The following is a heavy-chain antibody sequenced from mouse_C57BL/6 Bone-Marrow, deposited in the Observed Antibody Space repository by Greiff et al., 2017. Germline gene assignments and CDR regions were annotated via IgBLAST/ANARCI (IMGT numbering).Heavy chain of an antibody. CDR3: ASPLGSTYFDY. Sequence: VKLQESGAELARPGASVKLSCKASGYTFTSYGISWVKQSTGQGLEWIGEIYPRSGNTYYNEKFKGKATLTADKSSSTAYMELRSLTSEDSAVYFCASPLGSTYFDYWGQGTTLTVSS. CDR2: IYPRSGNT. D-gene: IGHD3-1*01. J-gene: IGHJ2*01. V-gene: IGHV1-81*01. CDR1: GYTFTSYG.